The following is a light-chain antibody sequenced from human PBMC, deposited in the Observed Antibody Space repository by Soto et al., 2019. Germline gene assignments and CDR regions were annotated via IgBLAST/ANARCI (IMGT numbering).Light chain of an antibody. V-gene: IGLV2-14*01. CDR2: DVS. Sequence: QSALTQPASVSGSPGQSITISCTGTGSDVGAYRYVSWYQQHPGQAPKLIIYDVSNRPSGVSDRFSGSKSGNTASLTISGLQSEDEADYYCDSYTSSSSYAFGTGTKVTDL. CDR1: GSDVGAYRY. CDR3: DSYTSSSSYA. J-gene: IGLJ1*01.